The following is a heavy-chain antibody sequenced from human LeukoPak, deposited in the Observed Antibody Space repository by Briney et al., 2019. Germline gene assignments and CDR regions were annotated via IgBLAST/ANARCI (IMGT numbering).Heavy chain of an antibody. J-gene: IGHJ4*02. Sequence: GGSLRLSCTVSGFTVSINSMSWVRQAPGKGLEWVSFIYSGGNTHYSDSVKGRFTISRDNSKNTLYLQMNSLRAEDTAVYYCARQTGSGLFILPGGQGTLVTVSS. CDR1: GFTVSINS. V-gene: IGHV3-66*04. CDR2: IYSGGNT. D-gene: IGHD3/OR15-3a*01. CDR3: ARQTGSGLFILP.